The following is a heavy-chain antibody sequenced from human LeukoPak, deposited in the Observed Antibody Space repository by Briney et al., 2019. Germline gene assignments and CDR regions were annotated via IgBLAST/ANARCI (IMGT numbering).Heavy chain of an antibody. Sequence: SETLSLTCTVSGCSISSYYWSCLRPPPRQGLEWIGRIYTSGSTNYNPPLKSRVTMSVDTSKNQFSLKLSSVTAADTAVYYCARAGYYGSGSYSALRIWGQGTMVTVSS. J-gene: IGHJ3*02. CDR3: ARAGYYGSGSYSALRI. CDR1: GCSISSYY. CDR2: IYTSGST. D-gene: IGHD3-10*01. V-gene: IGHV4-4*07.